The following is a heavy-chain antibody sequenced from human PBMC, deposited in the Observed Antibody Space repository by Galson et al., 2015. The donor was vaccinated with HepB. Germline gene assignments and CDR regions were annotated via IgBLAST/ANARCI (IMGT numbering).Heavy chain of an antibody. CDR1: GYTFSTYA. Sequence: SVKVSCKASGYTFSTYAMHWERQAPGQRLEWMGWINAGNGNTKSSQKFQGRVTITRDTFASTAYMELSSLRSEDTAVYYCARSDIVVVPAAFDYWGQGTLVTVSS. J-gene: IGHJ4*02. CDR3: ARSDIVVVPAAFDY. CDR2: INAGNGNT. V-gene: IGHV1-3*01. D-gene: IGHD2-2*01.